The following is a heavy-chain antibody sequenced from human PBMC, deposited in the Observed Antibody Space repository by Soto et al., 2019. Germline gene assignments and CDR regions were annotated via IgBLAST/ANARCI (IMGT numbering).Heavy chain of an antibody. V-gene: IGHV3-74*01. CDR1: GFTLSDYY. D-gene: IGHD2-2*01. J-gene: IGHJ4*02. CDR3: ARVPDCSSSGCYSYFVI. CDR2: ISNDGSNT. Sequence: EVQLVESGGGLVQPGGSLRLSCAASGFTLSDYYMHWARQATGKGLVWVSRISNDGSNTDYADSVKGRFTISRDNAKNTMHLQMNSLRAEDTAEYYCARVPDCSSSGCYSYFVIWGQGTLVIVSS.